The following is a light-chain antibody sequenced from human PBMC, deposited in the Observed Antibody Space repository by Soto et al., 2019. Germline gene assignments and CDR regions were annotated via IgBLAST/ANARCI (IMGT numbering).Light chain of an antibody. J-gene: IGLJ2*01. CDR2: GNN. CDR1: SSNIGAGYD. Sequence: QSVLTQPPSVSGAPGQRVTISCTGSSSNIGAGYDVHWYQQLPGTAPKLLIYGNNNRPSGVPDRFSDSKSGTSASLAITGLQAEDEADYYFQSYDSSLSVVFGGGTKLTVL. CDR3: QSYDSSLSVV. V-gene: IGLV1-40*01.